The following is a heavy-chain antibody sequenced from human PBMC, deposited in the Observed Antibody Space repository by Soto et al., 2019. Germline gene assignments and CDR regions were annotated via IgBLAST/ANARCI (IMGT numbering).Heavy chain of an antibody. CDR1: GGSFSGYY. Sequence: QVQLQQWGAGLLKPSVTLSLTCAVYGGSFSGYYWSWIRQPPGKGLDWLGESNHSGSTTDTPSLKRRVTISVDSSKNQFSLKLSSGTAADTAVYCCARGTYYYGSGSFRLKYYFDYWGQGTLVTVSS. CDR2: SNHSGST. CDR3: ARGTYYYGSGSFRLKYYFDY. V-gene: IGHV4-34*01. J-gene: IGHJ4*02. D-gene: IGHD3-10*01.